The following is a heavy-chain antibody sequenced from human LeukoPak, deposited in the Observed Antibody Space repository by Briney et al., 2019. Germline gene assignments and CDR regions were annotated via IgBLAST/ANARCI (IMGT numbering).Heavy chain of an antibody. V-gene: IGHV3-66*03. D-gene: IGHD2-15*01. CDR1: GFTVSSNY. J-gene: IGHJ6*03. CDR2: VYSSGDT. Sequence: GGSLRLSCAASGFTVSSNYMNWVRQAPGKGLEWVSGVYSSGDTYYADSVKGRFTISRDNSKNTLYLQMNSLRTEDTAVYYCAKDSGPYCSGGTCFYYYYMDVWSKGTTVTVSS. CDR3: AKDSGPYCSGGTCFYYYYMDV.